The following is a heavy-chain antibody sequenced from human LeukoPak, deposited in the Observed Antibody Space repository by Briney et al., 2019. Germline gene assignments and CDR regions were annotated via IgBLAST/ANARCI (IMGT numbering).Heavy chain of an antibody. V-gene: IGHV3-21*01. J-gene: IGHJ4*02. Sequence: GGSLRLSCAASGFTFSSYSMNWVRQAPGKGLEWVSSISSSSSYIYYADSVKGRFTISRDNAKNSLYLQMNSLRAEDTAVYYCARVSGYSYGYSYFGYWGQGTLVTVSS. CDR2: ISSSSSYI. D-gene: IGHD5-18*01. CDR1: GFTFSSYS. CDR3: ARVSGYSYGYSYFGY.